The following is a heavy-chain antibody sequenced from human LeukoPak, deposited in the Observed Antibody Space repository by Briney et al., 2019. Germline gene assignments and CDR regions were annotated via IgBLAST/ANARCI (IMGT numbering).Heavy chain of an antibody. D-gene: IGHD1-26*01. CDR3: ARGQGGNYYLNYFDY. CDR1: GGSFTTYY. J-gene: IGHJ4*02. CDR2: FYYSGST. Sequence: SETLSLTCTVTGGSFTTYYWSWIRQPPGKGLEWIGHFYYSGSTNYNPSLKSRVTISVDTSRNQFSLKLTSVIAADTAVYYCARGQGGNYYLNYFDYWGQGTLVTVSS. V-gene: IGHV4-59*01.